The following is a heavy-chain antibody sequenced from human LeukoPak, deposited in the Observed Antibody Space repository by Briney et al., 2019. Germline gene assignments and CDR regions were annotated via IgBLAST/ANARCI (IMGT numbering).Heavy chain of an antibody. CDR1: GYRFSRYG. CDR3: ARGHGYYYYMDV. Sequence: ASVKVSCKASGYRFSRYGISWVRQAPGQGPEWVGWVSVFNGDTKYAQKFQGRATVTTEISTDTAYMELSSLRSDDTGVYYCARGHGYYYYMDVWGKGTTVIVSS. V-gene: IGHV1-18*01. J-gene: IGHJ6*03. CDR2: VSVFNGDT.